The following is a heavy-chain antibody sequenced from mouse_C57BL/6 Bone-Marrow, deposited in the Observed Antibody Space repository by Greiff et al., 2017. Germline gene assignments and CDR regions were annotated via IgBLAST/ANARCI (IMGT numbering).Heavy chain of an antibody. D-gene: IGHD1-1*01. Sequence: VQLQQSGPELVKPGASVKISCKASGYAFSSSWMNWVKQRPGKGLEWIGRIYPGDGDTNYNGKFKGKATLTADKSSSTAYMQLSSLTSEDSAVYFCAREYYGTGWYIDVWGTGTTVTVSS. CDR1: GYAFSSSW. CDR2: IYPGDGDT. V-gene: IGHV1-82*01. J-gene: IGHJ1*03. CDR3: AREYYGTGWYIDV.